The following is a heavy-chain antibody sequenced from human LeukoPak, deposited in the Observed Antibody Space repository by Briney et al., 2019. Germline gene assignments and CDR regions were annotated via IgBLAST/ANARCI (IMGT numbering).Heavy chain of an antibody. D-gene: IGHD1-1*01. V-gene: IGHV1-8*01. CDR2: MNPNSGNT. Sequence: ASVKVSCKASGYTFTSYDINWVRQATGQGLEWMGWMNPNSGNTGYAQKFQGRVTMTRNTSISTAYMELSNLRSEDTAVYYCARVGVDWNEVYYMDVWGKGTTVTVSS. J-gene: IGHJ6*03. CDR3: ARVGVDWNEVYYMDV. CDR1: GYTFTSYD.